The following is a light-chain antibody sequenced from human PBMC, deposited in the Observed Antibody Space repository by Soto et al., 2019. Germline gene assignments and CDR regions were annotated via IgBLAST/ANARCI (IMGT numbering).Light chain of an antibody. CDR3: QQSYNTPRT. CDR1: QSISNY. CDR2: AAS. J-gene: IGKJ1*01. Sequence: DIQMTQSPSSLSASVGDRVTITCRASQSISNYLNWFQQKPGKAPKLLIYAASSLQSGVPSTFSGSGSGTDFTLTISSLQPEDFATYFCQQSYNTPRTFGQGTKVDIK. V-gene: IGKV1-39*01.